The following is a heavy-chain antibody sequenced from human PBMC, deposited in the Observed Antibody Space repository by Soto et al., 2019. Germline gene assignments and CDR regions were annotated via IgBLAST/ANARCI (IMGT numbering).Heavy chain of an antibody. CDR1: GGSISSGGYY. CDR2: IYYSGST. Sequence: SETLSLTCTVSGGSISSGGYYWSWIRQHPGKGLEWIGYIYYSGSTYYNPSLKSRVTISVDTSKNQYSLRLRSVTAADTAVYYCARVPRDCSGGSCYRAIDYWGQGTLVTVSS. D-gene: IGHD2-15*01. V-gene: IGHV4-31*03. J-gene: IGHJ4*02. CDR3: ARVPRDCSGGSCYRAIDY.